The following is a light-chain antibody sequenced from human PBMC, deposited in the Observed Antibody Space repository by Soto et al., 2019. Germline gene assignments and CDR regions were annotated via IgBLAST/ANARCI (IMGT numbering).Light chain of an antibody. CDR1: QSISSW. V-gene: IGKV1-5*03. CDR3: QQYNSYPLT. J-gene: IGKJ4*01. Sequence: DIQITQSPSTLSASVGDRVTITCRASQSISSWLARYQQKPGKAPKLLIYKASSLESGVPSRFSGSGSGTEFTLTISSLQPDDFATFYCQQYNSYPLTFGGGTKVDIK. CDR2: KAS.